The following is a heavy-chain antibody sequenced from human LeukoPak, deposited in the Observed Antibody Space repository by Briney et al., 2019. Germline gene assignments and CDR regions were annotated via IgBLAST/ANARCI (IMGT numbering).Heavy chain of an antibody. CDR3: AKPSGVVVTASDAFDI. D-gene: IGHD2-21*02. J-gene: IGHJ3*02. Sequence: GGSLRLSCAASGFTFSSYGIHWVRQAPGKGLEWVAIISYDGSNKYYADSVKGRFTISRDNSENTLYLQMNSLRAEDTAVYYYAKPSGVVVTASDAFDIWGQGTMVTVSS. V-gene: IGHV3-30*18. CDR1: GFTFSSYG. CDR2: ISYDGSNK.